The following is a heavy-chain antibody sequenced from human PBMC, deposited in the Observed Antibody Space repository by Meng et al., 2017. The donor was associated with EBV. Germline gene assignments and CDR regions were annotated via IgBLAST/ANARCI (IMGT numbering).Heavy chain of an antibody. Sequence: QLQRQDAGPGLVKPSETLSLTCTVSGGSISSSSYYWGWIRQPPGKGLEWIGSIYYSGSTYYNPSLKSRVTISVDTSKNQFSLKLSSVTAADTAVYYCARAYGDDILTGYYHVDYWGQGTLVTVSS. V-gene: IGHV4-39*07. CDR2: IYYSGST. J-gene: IGHJ4*02. D-gene: IGHD3-9*01. CDR1: GGSISSSSYY. CDR3: ARAYGDDILTGYYHVDY.